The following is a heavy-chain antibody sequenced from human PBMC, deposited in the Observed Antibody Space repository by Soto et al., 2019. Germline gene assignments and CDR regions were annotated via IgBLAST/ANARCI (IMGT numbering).Heavy chain of an antibody. J-gene: IGHJ5*02. CDR1: GFMFSDYA. V-gene: IGHV3-23*01. D-gene: IGHD3-16*01. CDR3: AKDAIANDGIWLMDS. Sequence: GSLRLSCAASGFMFSDYAMTWALQAPGKELDWVSGLLRPGRSTYYADSVKGRFTISGDTSANTVYLQMDSLRAEDTAVYYCAKDAIANDGIWLMDSWGQGTVVTVYS. CDR2: LLRPGRST.